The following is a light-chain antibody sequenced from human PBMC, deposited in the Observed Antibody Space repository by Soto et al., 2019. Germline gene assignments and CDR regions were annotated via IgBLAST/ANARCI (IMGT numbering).Light chain of an antibody. J-gene: IGLJ2*01. CDR3: VLYMGWGVWA. V-gene: IGLV8-61*01. CDR1: SGSVSTSYY. Sequence: QTVVTQEPSFSVSPGGTVTLTCGLTSGSVSTSYYPNWYQQTPGQAPRALIYNTNTRSSGVPDRFSGSILGNKAALTITGAQADDESDYYCVLYMGWGVWAFGGGTKVTVL. CDR2: NTN.